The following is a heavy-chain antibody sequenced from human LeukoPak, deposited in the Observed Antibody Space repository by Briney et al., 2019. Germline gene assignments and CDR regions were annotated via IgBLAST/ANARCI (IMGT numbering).Heavy chain of an antibody. CDR1: GFTFSSYA. J-gene: IGHJ4*02. CDR3: ARDAGYGSGSPYFDY. D-gene: IGHD3-10*01. Sequence: GRSLRLSCAASGFTFSSYAMHWVRQAPGKGLEWVAVISYDGSNKYYADSVKGRFTISRDNSKNTLHLQMNSLRAEDTAVYYCARDAGYGSGSPYFDYWGQGTLVTVSS. CDR2: ISYDGSNK. V-gene: IGHV3-30*04.